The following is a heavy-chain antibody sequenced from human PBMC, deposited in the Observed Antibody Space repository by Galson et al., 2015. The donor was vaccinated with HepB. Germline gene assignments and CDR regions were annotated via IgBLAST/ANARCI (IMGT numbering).Heavy chain of an antibody. J-gene: IGHJ5*02. CDR3: AREVLEWQEWGGDWFDP. D-gene: IGHD3-3*01. CDR1: GYTFTSYA. CDR2: INAGNGNT. Sequence: QSGAEVKKPGASVKVSCKASGYTFTSYAMHWVRQAPGQRLEWMGWINAGNGNTKYSQKFQGRVTITRDTSASTAYMELSSLRSEGTAVYYCAREVLEWQEWGGDWFDPWGQGTLVTVSS. V-gene: IGHV1-3*01.